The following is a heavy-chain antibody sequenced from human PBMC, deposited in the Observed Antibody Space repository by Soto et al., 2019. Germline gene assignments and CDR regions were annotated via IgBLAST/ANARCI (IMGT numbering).Heavy chain of an antibody. CDR3: ARRRDYCSDGCCYSGYYYYMDV. CDR1: GFTFSDYY. D-gene: IGHD2-15*01. CDR2: ISCGGSST. J-gene: IGHJ6*03. V-gene: IGHV3-11*01. Sequence: QVQLVESGGGLVKPGGSLRLSCAASGFTFSDYYMTWIRQAPGKGLEWVAYISCGGSSTYYADSVKGRFTISRYKAKNSLYLQMNCLRAEDSAFYFCARRRDYCSDGCCYSGYYYYMDVWGAGTTVTVS.